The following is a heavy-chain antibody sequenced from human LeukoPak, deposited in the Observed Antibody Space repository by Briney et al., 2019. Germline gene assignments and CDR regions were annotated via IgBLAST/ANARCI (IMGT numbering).Heavy chain of an antibody. V-gene: IGHV3-48*03. CDR2: MSSSRTTI. CDR1: GFTFSSYE. CDR3: ARSLIPLGMDV. J-gene: IGHJ6*02. Sequence: GGSLRLSCAASGFTFSSYEVIWVRQAPGKRLEWVSYMSSSRTTIHYVDSVKGRFRNSRDNAKNTVYLEMNSLRSEDTAVYYCARSLIPLGMDVWGQGTTVTVSS. D-gene: IGHD2-21*01.